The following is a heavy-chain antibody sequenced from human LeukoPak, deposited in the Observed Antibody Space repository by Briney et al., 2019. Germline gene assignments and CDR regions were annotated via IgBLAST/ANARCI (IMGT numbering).Heavy chain of an antibody. Sequence: SVKVSCKASGGTFSSYAISWVRQAPGQGLEWMGGIIPISGTANYAQKFQGRVTITADKSTSTAYMELSSLRSEDTAVYYCARSPKTTIFGVVGPDYYMDVWGKGTTVTVSS. CDR1: GGTFSSYA. CDR2: IIPISGTA. D-gene: IGHD3-3*01. V-gene: IGHV1-69*06. CDR3: ARSPKTTIFGVVGPDYYMDV. J-gene: IGHJ6*03.